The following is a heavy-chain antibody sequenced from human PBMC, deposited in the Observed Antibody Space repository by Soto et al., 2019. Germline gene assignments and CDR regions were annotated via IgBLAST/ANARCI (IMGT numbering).Heavy chain of an antibody. J-gene: IGHJ2*01. CDR1: GFTFSNFV. V-gene: IGHV3-23*01. Sequence: EVQLLECGGGLVQPGGSLRLTCAASGFTFSNFVMGWVRRAPGKGLEWVSAIGGTSGSTYYADSVKGRLTISRDNSKNTLFLHMNSLRADDTAVYYCAKRRGEGYLDLWGRGTLVTVSS. CDR2: IGGTSGST. D-gene: IGHD3-10*01. CDR3: AKRRGEGYLDL.